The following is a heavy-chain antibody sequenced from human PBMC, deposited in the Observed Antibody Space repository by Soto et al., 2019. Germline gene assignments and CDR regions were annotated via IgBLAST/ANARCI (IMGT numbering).Heavy chain of an antibody. CDR2: IQSGGST. CDR3: TRDDVECRGGSCYGVHMDV. Sequence: EVQLVESGGGLVQPGGPLRLSCAASGFSVSTKYMSWVRQAPGKGLEWRSLIQSGGSTYYADSVKGRFTISRDNSENTLFLQMNSLRVEDTALYYCTRDDVECRGGSCYGVHMDVWGKGTTVTVS. J-gene: IGHJ6*03. D-gene: IGHD2-15*01. V-gene: IGHV3-66*01. CDR1: GFSVSTKY.